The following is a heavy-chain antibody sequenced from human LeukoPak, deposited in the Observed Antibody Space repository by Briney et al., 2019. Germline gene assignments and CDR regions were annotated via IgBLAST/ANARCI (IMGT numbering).Heavy chain of an antibody. D-gene: IGHD2-15*01. Sequence: GASVKVSCKVSGYTLTELSMHWVRQAPGKGLEWMGGFDPEDGETIYAQKFQGRVTMTEDTSTDKAYMELSSLRSEDTAVYYCATGGYCSGGSCFRGSSSPKLYYYYYGMDVWGQGTTVTVSS. CDR1: GYTLTELS. CDR2: FDPEDGET. J-gene: IGHJ6*02. V-gene: IGHV1-24*01. CDR3: ATGGYCSGGSCFRGSSSPKLYYYYYGMDV.